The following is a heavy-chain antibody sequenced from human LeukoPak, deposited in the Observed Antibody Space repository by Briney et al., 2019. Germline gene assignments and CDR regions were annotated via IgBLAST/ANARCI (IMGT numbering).Heavy chain of an antibody. V-gene: IGHV3-23*01. CDR1: GFTFSSYA. Sequence: GGSLRLSCAASGFTFSSYAMSWVRQAPGKGLEWVSAISGSGGSTYYADSVKGRFTISRDNSKNTLYLQMNSLRAEDTAVCYCAKEPCGGDCYWYYFDYWGQGTLVTVSS. CDR2: ISGSGGST. CDR3: AKEPCGGDCYWYYFDY. J-gene: IGHJ4*01. D-gene: IGHD2-21*02.